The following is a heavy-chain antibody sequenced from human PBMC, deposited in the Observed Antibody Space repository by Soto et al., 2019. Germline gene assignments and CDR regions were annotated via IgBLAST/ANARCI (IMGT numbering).Heavy chain of an antibody. V-gene: IGHV3-9*01. CDR2: IFWSTGDT. CDR1: GFTFHDYA. Sequence: DVQLVESGGGLVQPGRSLRLSCEASGFTFHDYAMHWVRHAPGKGLEWVSGIFWSTGDTGYADSVKGRFTISRDKAKNSLYLQMISLRPDVRALYYCVTETGPGGADCWGQGPLVTVSS. D-gene: IGHD1-26*01. J-gene: IGHJ4*02. CDR3: VTETGPGGADC.